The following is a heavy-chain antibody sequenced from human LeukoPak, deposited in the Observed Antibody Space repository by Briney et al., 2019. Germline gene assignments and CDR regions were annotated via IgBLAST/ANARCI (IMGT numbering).Heavy chain of an antibody. CDR1: GGSISSGDYY. Sequence: SETLSFTCTVSGGSISSGDYYWSWIRQPPGKGLEWIGYIYYSGSTYYNPSLKSRVTISVDTSKNQFSLKLSSVTAADTAVYYCARQNNNPNLYYFDYWGQGTLVTVSS. D-gene: IGHD1-14*01. V-gene: IGHV4-30-4*01. CDR2: IYYSGST. CDR3: ARQNNNPNLYYFDY. J-gene: IGHJ4*02.